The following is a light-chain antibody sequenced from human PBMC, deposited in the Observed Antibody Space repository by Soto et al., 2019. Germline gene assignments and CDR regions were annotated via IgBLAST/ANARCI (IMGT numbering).Light chain of an antibody. CDR3: SSYAGSHVV. J-gene: IGLJ2*01. Sequence: QSALTQPPSASGSPGQSVTISCTGTSRDVGGYNYVSWYQQHPGKAPKLMIYEVSKRPSGVPDRFSGSKSGNTASLTVSGLQAEDEADYYCSSYAGSHVVIGGGTKQTVL. CDR2: EVS. CDR1: SRDVGGYNY. V-gene: IGLV2-8*01.